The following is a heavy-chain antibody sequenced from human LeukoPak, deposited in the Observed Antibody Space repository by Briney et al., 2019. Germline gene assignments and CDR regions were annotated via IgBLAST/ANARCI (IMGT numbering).Heavy chain of an antibody. V-gene: IGHV4-59*01. CDR3: ARVGWYSSGWYYFDY. D-gene: IGHD6-19*01. Sequence: KPSETLSLTCSVSGGSISSYYWSWIRQPPGKGLAWMGYIYYSGSTNYNPSLKSRVTISVDTSKNQFSLKLRSVTAADTAVYYCARVGWYSSGWYYFDYWGQGTLVTVSS. J-gene: IGHJ4*02. CDR1: GGSISSYY. CDR2: IYYSGST.